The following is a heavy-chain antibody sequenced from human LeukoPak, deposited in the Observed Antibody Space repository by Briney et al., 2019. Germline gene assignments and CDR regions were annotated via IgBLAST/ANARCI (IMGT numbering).Heavy chain of an antibody. D-gene: IGHD1-26*01. J-gene: IGHJ4*02. V-gene: IGHV3-48*03. CDR3: AKGLAIAGATYFDY. CDR2: VYNSGSVI. Sequence: GGSLRLSCAASGFTFSSYKMHWVRQVPGKGLEWVAYVYNSGSVIHYPDSVKGRFTISRDNAKNSLYLQMNSLRAEDTAVYYCAKGLAIAGATYFDYWGQGALVTVSS. CDR1: GFTFSSYK.